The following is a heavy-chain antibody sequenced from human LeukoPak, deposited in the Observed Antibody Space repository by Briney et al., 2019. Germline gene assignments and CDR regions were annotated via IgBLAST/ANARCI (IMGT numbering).Heavy chain of an antibody. Sequence: SQTLSLTCTVSGGSISSGDYYWSWIRQPPGKGLEWIGYIYYSGSTYYNPSLKSRVTISVDTSKNQFSLKLSSVTAADTAVYYCAGGGYSSSWYNYYYYYGMDVWGQGTTVTVSS. CDR1: GGSISSGDYY. D-gene: IGHD6-13*01. CDR3: AGGGYSSSWYNYYYYYGMDV. J-gene: IGHJ6*02. CDR2: IYYSGST. V-gene: IGHV4-30-4*01.